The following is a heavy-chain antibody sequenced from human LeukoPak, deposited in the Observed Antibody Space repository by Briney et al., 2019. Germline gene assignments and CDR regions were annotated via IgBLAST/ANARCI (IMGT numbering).Heavy chain of an antibody. J-gene: IGHJ6*03. V-gene: IGHV4-59*01. CDR1: GGSISSYY. Sequence: SETLSLTRTVSGGSISSYYWSWIRQPPGKGLEWIGYIYYSGSTNYNPSLKSRVTISVDTSKNQFSLKLSSVTAADTAVYYCARLGDYYYYMDVWGKGTTVTVSS. CDR3: ARLGDYYYYMDV. CDR2: IYYSGST. D-gene: IGHD7-27*01.